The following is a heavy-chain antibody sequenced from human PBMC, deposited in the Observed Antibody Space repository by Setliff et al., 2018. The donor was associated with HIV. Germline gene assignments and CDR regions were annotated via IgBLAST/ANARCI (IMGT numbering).Heavy chain of an antibody. CDR2: IIPMYNIP. J-gene: IGHJ3*02. Sequence: SVKVSCKTSGGTLSNYVITWVRQAPGQGLEWMGMIIPMYNIPAYAQKFQGRVTFTADESTSTAYMELSSLSSEDTAAYYCARDQTGVAAAAFGGGSAWSDEGFDTWGQGTMVTVSS. CDR3: ARDQTGVAAAAFGGGSAWSDEGFDT. V-gene: IGHV1-69*13. CDR1: GGTLSNYV. D-gene: IGHD6-13*01.